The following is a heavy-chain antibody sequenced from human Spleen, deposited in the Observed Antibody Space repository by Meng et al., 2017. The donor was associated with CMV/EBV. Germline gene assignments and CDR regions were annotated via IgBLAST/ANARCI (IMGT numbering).Heavy chain of an antibody. D-gene: IGHD6-6*01. CDR1: GYTFTDNY. Sequence: ASVKVSCKASGYTFTDNYIHWVRQAPGQGLEWMGWVNPNSGGTNYAQKFRGRVAMTTDTSSSTAYLDLSRLTSDDAAVFYCAREDGGSSSPYYYYGRDVRGQGTTVTVSS. CDR3: AREDGGSSSPYYYYGRDV. V-gene: IGHV1-2*02. CDR2: VNPNSGGT. J-gene: IGHJ6*02.